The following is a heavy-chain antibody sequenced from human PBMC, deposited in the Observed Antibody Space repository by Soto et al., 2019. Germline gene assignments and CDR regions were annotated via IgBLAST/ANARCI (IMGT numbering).Heavy chain of an antibody. CDR3: ARNTIPPPHY. D-gene: IGHD1-1*01. V-gene: IGHV3-23*01. J-gene: IGHJ4*02. Sequence: EVQLLESGGGLVQPGGSLRLSCAASGFTFSNYAMSWVRQAPGKGLEWVSAISSSGDSPYYADSVKGRFTVSRDNSKNTLYLQMNSLRVEDTALYYFARNTIPPPHYWGQGTLVTVSS. CDR1: GFTFSNYA. CDR2: ISSSGDSP.